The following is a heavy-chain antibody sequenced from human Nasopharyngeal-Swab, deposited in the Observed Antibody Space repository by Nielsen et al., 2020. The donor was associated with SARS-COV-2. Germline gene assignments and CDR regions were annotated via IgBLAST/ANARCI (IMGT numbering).Heavy chain of an antibody. CDR2: IYYSGST. V-gene: IGHV4-39*07. Sequence: SETLSLTCTVSGGSISSSSYYWGWIRQPPGKGLEWIGSIYYSGSTYYNPSLKSRVTISVDTSKNQFSLKLSSVTAADTAVYYCARGRVLLWFGEFPYYFDYWGQGTLVTVSS. CDR1: GGSISSSSYY. D-gene: IGHD3-10*01. J-gene: IGHJ4*02. CDR3: ARGRVLLWFGEFPYYFDY.